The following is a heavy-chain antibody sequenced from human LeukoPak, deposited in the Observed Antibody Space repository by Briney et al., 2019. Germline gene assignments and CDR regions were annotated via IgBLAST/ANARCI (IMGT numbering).Heavy chain of an antibody. V-gene: IGHV5-51*01. CDR3: ARRIGCSSTSCSDY. D-gene: IGHD2-2*01. CDR1: GYSFTSYW. J-gene: IGHJ4*02. Sequence: KHGESLKISCKGSGYSFTSYWIGWVRQMPGKRLELTGIIDPGESDTRYSPSFQGQDTMSADKSISTAYLQWSRLKASDTAMYYCARRIGCSSTSCSDYWGQGAMVSVSS. CDR2: IDPGESDT.